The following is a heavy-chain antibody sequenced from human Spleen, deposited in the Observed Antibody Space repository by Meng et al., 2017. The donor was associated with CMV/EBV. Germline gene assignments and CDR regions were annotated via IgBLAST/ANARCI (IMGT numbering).Heavy chain of an antibody. Sequence: GESRKVSCAASGFTFSSYSMNWVDQAPGKGLEWVSSISSGSSYIYYADSVKGRLTISRDNAKNSLYLQMNSLRAEDTAVYSCARASLVGATEGDFDYWGQGTLVTVSS. J-gene: IGHJ4*02. CDR1: GFTFSSYS. CDR3: ARASLVGATEGDFDY. D-gene: IGHD1-26*01. CDR2: ISSGSSYI. V-gene: IGHV3-21*01.